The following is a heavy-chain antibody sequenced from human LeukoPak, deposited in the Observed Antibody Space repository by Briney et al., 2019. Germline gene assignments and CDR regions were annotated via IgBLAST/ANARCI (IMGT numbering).Heavy chain of an antibody. Sequence: PSETLSLTCTVSGGSISSYYWSWIRQPPGKGLEWIGYIYYSGSTNYNPSLKSRVTISVDTSKNQFSLKLSSVTAADTAVYYRARHSITIFGVVIIDYFDYWGQGTLVTVSS. D-gene: IGHD3-3*01. CDR1: GGSISSYY. CDR3: ARHSITIFGVVIIDYFDY. V-gene: IGHV4-59*08. J-gene: IGHJ4*02. CDR2: IYYSGST.